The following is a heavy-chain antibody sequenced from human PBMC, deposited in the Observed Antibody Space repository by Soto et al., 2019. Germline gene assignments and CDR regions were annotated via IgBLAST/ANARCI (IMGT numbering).Heavy chain of an antibody. D-gene: IGHD3-22*01. V-gene: IGHV3-73*01. CDR3: TRLDISGNYYDY. Sequence: GKGLEWVGRIRSKAYSYATAYAASAKGRFTISRDDSKNTAYLQMTSLKTEDTAVYYCTRLDISGNYYDYWGQGTLVTVSS. CDR2: IRSKAYSYAT. J-gene: IGHJ4*02.